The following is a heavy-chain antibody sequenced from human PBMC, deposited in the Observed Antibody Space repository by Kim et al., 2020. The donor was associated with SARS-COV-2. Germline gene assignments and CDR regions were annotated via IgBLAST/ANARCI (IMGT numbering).Heavy chain of an antibody. D-gene: IGHD5-12*01. Sequence: DGNITTYTGSVKGRFTISRDNAKNTLYLQMNSLGAEDTAVYYCVASLGDYWGQGTLVAVSS. J-gene: IGHJ4*02. CDR2: DGNIT. CDR3: VASLGDY. V-gene: IGHV3-74*01.